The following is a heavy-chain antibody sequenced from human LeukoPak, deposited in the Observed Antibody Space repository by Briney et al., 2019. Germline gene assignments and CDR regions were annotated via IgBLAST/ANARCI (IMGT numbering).Heavy chain of an antibody. Sequence: ASVKVSCKASGYTFTSYDINWVRQATGQGLEWTGWMNPNSGNTGYAQKFQGRVTITRNTSISTAYMELSSLRSEDTAVYYCARGSDCSGGSCYQNNWFDPWGQGTLVTVSS. J-gene: IGHJ5*02. D-gene: IGHD2-15*01. CDR2: MNPNSGNT. V-gene: IGHV1-8*03. CDR3: ARGSDCSGGSCYQNNWFDP. CDR1: GYTFTSYD.